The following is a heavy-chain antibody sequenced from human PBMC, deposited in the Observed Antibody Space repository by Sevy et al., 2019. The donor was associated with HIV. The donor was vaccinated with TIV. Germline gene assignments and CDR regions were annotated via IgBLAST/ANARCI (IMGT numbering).Heavy chain of an antibody. CDR1: GGSITSSGHY. CDR2: VYYVGNS. V-gene: IGHV4-39*01. Sequence: SETLSLTCTVSGGSITSSGHYWGWIRQSPGKGLEWIGAVYYVGNSYANPSLTSRVILSADTSKNLFSLSLTSLTAADTAIYYCARVAGGENYDYGIDVWGLGTSVTVSS. J-gene: IGHJ6*02. D-gene: IGHD2-21*01. CDR3: ARVAGGENYDYGIDV.